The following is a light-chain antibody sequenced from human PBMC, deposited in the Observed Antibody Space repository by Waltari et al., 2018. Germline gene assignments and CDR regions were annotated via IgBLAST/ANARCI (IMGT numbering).Light chain of an antibody. Sequence: DIVMTQSTDSLAVSLGERATLNCKSSQSVLDRSTHNKYIAWYQHKPGQPPKLLIYGESTREFGVPDRFSGSGSETDFTLTISSLQAEDVAVYYCHQYYSIPHTFGQGTKLEIK. CDR2: GES. CDR1: QSVLDRSTHNKY. J-gene: IGKJ2*01. CDR3: HQYYSIPHT. V-gene: IGKV4-1*01.